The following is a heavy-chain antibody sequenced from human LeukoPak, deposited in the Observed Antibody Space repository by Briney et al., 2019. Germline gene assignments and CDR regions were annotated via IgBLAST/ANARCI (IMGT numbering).Heavy chain of an antibody. CDR3: ARQDAGAGIYYYYGMDV. CDR2: ISYDGSNK. J-gene: IGHJ6*02. V-gene: IGHV3-30-3*01. D-gene: IGHD2-15*01. CDR1: GFTFSDYY. Sequence: GGSLRLSCAASGFTFSDYYMDWVRQAPGKGLEWVAVISYDGSNKYYADSVKGRFTISRDNSKNTLYLQMNSLRAEDTAVYYCARQDAGAGIYYYYGMDVWGQGTTVTVSS.